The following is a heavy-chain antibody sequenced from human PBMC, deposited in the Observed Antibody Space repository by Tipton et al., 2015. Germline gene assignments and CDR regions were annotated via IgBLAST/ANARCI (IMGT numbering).Heavy chain of an antibody. V-gene: IGHV4-59*12. D-gene: IGHD2-21*02. CDR3: ARTRGVQSSDWEVH. CDR2: IFYTGRT. Sequence: TLSLTCTVSGDSISPYYWGWIRQPPGEGLEWIGYIFYTGRTSHNPSLESRVTMSVDTSKNQFSLRLSSVTAADTAVYYCARTRGVQSSDWEVHWGQGILVNVSS. J-gene: IGHJ4*02. CDR1: GDSISPYY.